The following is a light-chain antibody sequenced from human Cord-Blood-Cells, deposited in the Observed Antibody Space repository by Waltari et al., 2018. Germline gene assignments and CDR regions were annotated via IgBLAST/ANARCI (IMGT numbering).Light chain of an antibody. CDR1: SSNIGAGYD. CDR2: GNS. J-gene: IGLJ1*01. V-gene: IGLV1-40*01. Sequence: QSVLTQPPSVSGAPGQRVTISCTGSSSNIGAGYDVHWYQQLPGPAPKLLIYGNSKRPSGVPDRFSGSKSGTSASLAITGLQAEDEADYYCQSYDSSLSGYVFGTGTKVTVL. CDR3: QSYDSSLSGYV.